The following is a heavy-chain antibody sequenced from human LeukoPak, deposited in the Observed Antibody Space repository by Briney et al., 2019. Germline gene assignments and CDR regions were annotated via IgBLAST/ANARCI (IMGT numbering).Heavy chain of an antibody. Sequence: GGSLRLSCAASGFAFSSYAMSWVRQAPGRGLEWVATLSGGGAGTYYSDSVQGRFTISRDNSKRTLFLQMNSLRAEDTAFYYCAKAELGVDTFFDYWGQGTLVTVSS. D-gene: IGHD3-3*01. CDR3: AKAELGVDTFFDY. J-gene: IGHJ4*02. CDR2: LSGGGAGT. V-gene: IGHV3-23*01. CDR1: GFAFSSYA.